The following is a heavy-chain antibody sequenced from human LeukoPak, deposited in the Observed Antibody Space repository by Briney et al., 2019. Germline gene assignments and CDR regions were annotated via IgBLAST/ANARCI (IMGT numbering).Heavy chain of an antibody. CDR3: ASFGNSSSSDYFQH. CDR1: GYTFTSYA. D-gene: IGHD6-6*01. J-gene: IGHJ1*01. V-gene: IGHV1-3*01. Sequence: GASVKVSCKASGYTFTSYAMHWVRQAPGQRLEWMGWINAGNGNTKYSQKFQGRVTITRDTSASTAYMELSRLRSDDTAVYYCASFGNSSSSDYFQHWGQGTLVTVSS. CDR2: INAGNGNT.